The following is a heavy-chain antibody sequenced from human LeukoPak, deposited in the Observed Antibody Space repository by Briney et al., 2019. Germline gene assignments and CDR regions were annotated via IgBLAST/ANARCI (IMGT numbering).Heavy chain of an antibody. V-gene: IGHV3-23*01. Sequence: GGSLRLSCAASGFTFSYYAMTWVRQAPGKGLEWVPTISGTGGSTYYADSVKGRFTISRDNSKNTLYLQMNSLRAEDTAVYYCAKGIVLVPTAVNHFYYGMDVWGQGTTVTVSS. CDR3: AKGIVLVPTAVNHFYYGMDV. J-gene: IGHJ6*02. CDR2: ISGTGGST. CDR1: GFTFSYYA. D-gene: IGHD2-2*01.